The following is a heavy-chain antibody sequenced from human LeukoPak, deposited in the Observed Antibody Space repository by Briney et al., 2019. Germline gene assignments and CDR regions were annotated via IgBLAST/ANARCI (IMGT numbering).Heavy chain of an antibody. D-gene: IGHD2-2*01. J-gene: IGHJ5*02. Sequence: SGGSLRLSCAASGFTVSSNYMSWVRQAPGKGLEWVSVIYSGGSTYYADSVKGRFTISRDNSKNTLYLQMNSLRAEDTAVYYCARVRSTRTYNWFDPWGQGTLVTVSS. CDR1: GFTVSSNY. V-gene: IGHV3-66*02. CDR3: ARVRSTRTYNWFDP. CDR2: IYSGGST.